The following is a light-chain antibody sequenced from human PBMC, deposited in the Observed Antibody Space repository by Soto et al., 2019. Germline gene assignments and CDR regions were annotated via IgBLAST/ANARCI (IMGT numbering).Light chain of an antibody. Sequence: QSVLTQPASVSGSPGQSITISCTGTSSDIGGYNYVSWYQQHPGKAPKLMIYDVSNRPSGVSNRFSGSKSGNTASLTISGLQAEDEADYYCSSYISTGTLGVFGGGTQLTVL. CDR2: DVS. CDR3: SSYISTGTLGV. J-gene: IGLJ3*02. CDR1: SSDIGGYNY. V-gene: IGLV2-14*03.